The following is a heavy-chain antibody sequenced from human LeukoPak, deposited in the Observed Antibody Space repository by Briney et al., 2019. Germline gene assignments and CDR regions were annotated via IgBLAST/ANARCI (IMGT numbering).Heavy chain of an antibody. CDR1: GHTFTNNW. CDR3: AKNLITVAALSPFDY. D-gene: IGHD6-19*01. V-gene: IGHV5-51*01. J-gene: IGHJ4*02. Sequence: GESLKISCKGSGHTFTNNWIAWVRQMPRKGPEWMGSIYPNASYINYNPAFQGQVTISADKSINTAYLQWSSLKASDTATYYCAKNLITVAALSPFDYWGQGSLVTVSS. CDR2: IYPNASYI.